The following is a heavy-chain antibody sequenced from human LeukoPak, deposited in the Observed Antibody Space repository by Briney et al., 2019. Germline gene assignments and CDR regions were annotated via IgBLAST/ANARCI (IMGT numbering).Heavy chain of an antibody. CDR1: GLTFSTYS. J-gene: IGHJ4*02. CDR2: IYNSGAKI. Sequence: GGSLRLSCAVSGLTFSTYSMTWVRQGPGKGLEWVSSIYNSGAKIFYADSVKGRFTISRDNSKNMLYLQMNSLRDEDTAVYYCAKGVAPDSGWDLDYWGQGTLVTVSS. V-gene: IGHV3-23*01. CDR3: AKGVAPDSGWDLDY. D-gene: IGHD6-19*01.